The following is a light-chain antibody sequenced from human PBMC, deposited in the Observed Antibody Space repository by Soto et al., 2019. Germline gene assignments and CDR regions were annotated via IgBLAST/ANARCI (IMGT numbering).Light chain of an antibody. CDR1: SSNIGTNT. V-gene: IGLV1-44*01. J-gene: IGLJ2*01. CDR3: AAWDVSLVV. Sequence: QAVVTQPPSASGTPGQRVTISCSGSSSNIGTNTVIWYQQLPGAALKLLIYSDNQRPSGVPDRFAGSKSGTSASLAISGLQSEDEADYYCAAWDVSLVVFGGGTKLTVL. CDR2: SDN.